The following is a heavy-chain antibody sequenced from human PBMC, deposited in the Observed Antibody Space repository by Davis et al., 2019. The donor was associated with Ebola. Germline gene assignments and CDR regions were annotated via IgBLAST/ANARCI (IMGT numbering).Heavy chain of an antibody. J-gene: IGHJ4*02. CDR2: ISYDGSNK. Sequence: PGGSLRLSCAASGFTFSSYGMHWVRQAPGKGLEWVAVISYDGSNKYYADSVKGRFTISRDNSKNTLYLQMNSLRAEDTAVYYCAKGLHPQDYYDSSGYYSGFDYWGQGTLVTVSS. V-gene: IGHV3-30*18. D-gene: IGHD3-22*01. CDR3: AKGLHPQDYYDSSGYYSGFDY. CDR1: GFTFSSYG.